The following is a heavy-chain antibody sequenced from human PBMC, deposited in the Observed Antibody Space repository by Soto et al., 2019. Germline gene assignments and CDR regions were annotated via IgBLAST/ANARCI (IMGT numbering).Heavy chain of an antibody. J-gene: IGHJ4*02. CDR2: INHSGST. CDR1: GGHISGYY. Sequence: SETLSLTCAVYGGHISGYYWTWIRQPPGTGLEWIGEINHSGSTNYNPSLKSRVTISVDTSKNQFSLKLTSVTAADTAVYYCARDNINGLFDYWGQGTLVTVSS. D-gene: IGHD2-8*01. CDR3: ARDNINGLFDY. V-gene: IGHV4-34*01.